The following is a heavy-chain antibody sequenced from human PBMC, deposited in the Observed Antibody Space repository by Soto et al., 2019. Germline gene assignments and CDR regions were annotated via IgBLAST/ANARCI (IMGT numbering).Heavy chain of an antibody. V-gene: IGHV4-31*03. CDR1: GGSISSGGYY. D-gene: IGHD6-13*01. CDR3: ASDSYSSSWYAAFDI. J-gene: IGHJ3*02. Sequence: SETLSLTCTVSGGSISSGGYYWIWIRQHPGKGLEWIGYIYYSGSTYYNPSLKNRVTISVDTSKSQFSLKLSSVTAADTAVYYCASDSYSSSWYAAFDIWAKGQWSTS. CDR2: IYYSGST.